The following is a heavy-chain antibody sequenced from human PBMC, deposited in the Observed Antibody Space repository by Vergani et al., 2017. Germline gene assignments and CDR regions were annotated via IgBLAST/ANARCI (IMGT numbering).Heavy chain of an antibody. D-gene: IGHD1-26*01. V-gene: IGHV1-46*03. Sequence: QVQLVQSGAEVKKPGASVKVSCKASGYTFTSYYMHWVRQAPGQGLEWMGIINPSGGSTSYAQKFQGRVTMTRDTSTSTVYMELSSLRSEDTDVYYCARLFSGSSQGHYFDYWGQGTLVTVSS. J-gene: IGHJ4*02. CDR2: INPSGGST. CDR1: GYTFTSYY. CDR3: ARLFSGSSQGHYFDY.